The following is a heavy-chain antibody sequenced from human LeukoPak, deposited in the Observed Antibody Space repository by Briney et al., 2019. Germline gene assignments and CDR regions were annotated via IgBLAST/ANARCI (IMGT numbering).Heavy chain of an antibody. CDR3: ARDRGYCSSTSCYTGIDY. D-gene: IGHD2-2*02. Sequence: ASVKVSCKASGYTFTGYYMHWVRQAPGQGLEWMGWINPNSGGTNYAQKFRGRVTMTRDTSISTAYMELSRLRSDDTAVYYCARDRGYCSSTSCYTGIDYWGQGTLVTVSS. CDR2: INPNSGGT. CDR1: GYTFTGYY. V-gene: IGHV1-2*02. J-gene: IGHJ4*02.